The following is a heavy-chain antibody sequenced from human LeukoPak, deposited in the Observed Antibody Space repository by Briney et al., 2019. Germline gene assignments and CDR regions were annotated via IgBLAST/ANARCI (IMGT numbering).Heavy chain of an antibody. CDR3: ARGGAYYYDSSRSAS. CDR2: ISSSSSTI. Sequence: PGGSLRLSCAASGFAFSSYSMNWVRQAPGKGLEWVSYISSSSSTIYYADSVKGRFTISRDNAKNSLYLQMNSLRAEDTAVYYCARGGAYYYDSSRSASWGQGTLVTVSS. J-gene: IGHJ4*02. V-gene: IGHV3-48*01. D-gene: IGHD3-22*01. CDR1: GFAFSSYS.